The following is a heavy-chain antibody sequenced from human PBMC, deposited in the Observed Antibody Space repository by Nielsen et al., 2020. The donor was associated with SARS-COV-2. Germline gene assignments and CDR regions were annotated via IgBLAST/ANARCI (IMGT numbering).Heavy chain of an antibody. CDR3: ARVKEFHYYYYGMAV. V-gene: IGHV1-69*05. D-gene: IGHD3-10*01. J-gene: IGHJ6*02. Sequence: SVKVSCKASGGTFSGYAISWVRQAPGQGLEWMGGIIPIFGTANYAQKFQGRVTITRDTSASTAYMELSSLRSEGTAVYYCARVKEFHYYYYGMAVWGQGTTVTVSS. CDR2: IIPIFGTA. CDR1: GGTFSGYA.